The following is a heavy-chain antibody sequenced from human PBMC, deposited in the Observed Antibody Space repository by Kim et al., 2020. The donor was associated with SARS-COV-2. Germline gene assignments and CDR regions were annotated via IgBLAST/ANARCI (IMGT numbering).Heavy chain of an antibody. CDR3: ARDYGAYNWNPGSGDY. J-gene: IGHJ4*02. D-gene: IGHD1-20*01. CDR2: ISSSSSYI. Sequence: GGSLRLSCAASGFTFSSYSMNWVRQAPGKGLEWVSSISSSSSYIYYADSVKGRFTISRDNAKNSLYLQMNSLRAEDTAVYYCARDYGAYNWNPGSGDYWGQGTLVTVSS. CDR1: GFTFSSYS. V-gene: IGHV3-21*01.